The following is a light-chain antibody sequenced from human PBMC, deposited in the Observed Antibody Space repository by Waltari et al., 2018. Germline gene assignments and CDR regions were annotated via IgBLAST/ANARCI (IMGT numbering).Light chain of an antibody. CDR2: EVT. Sequence: QSALTQPPSASGSPGQSVTISCTGTSSDVGGYNYVPWYQQHPGKAPKRMISEVTKRPSGVPDRFSGSKSGNTASLTVSGLQAEDEADYYCSSYAGSNNLVFGGGTKLTVL. J-gene: IGLJ2*01. V-gene: IGLV2-8*01. CDR1: SSDVGGYNY. CDR3: SSYAGSNNLV.